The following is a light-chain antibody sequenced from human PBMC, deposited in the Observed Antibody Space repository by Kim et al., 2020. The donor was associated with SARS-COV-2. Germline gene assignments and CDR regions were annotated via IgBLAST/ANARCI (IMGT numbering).Light chain of an antibody. V-gene: IGLV3-21*01. J-gene: IGLJ2*01. CDR1: NIGSKS. CDR2: YDS. Sequence: SYELTQPPSVSVAPGKTARITCGGNNIGSKSVHWYQQKPGQAPVLVIYYDSDRPSGIPERFSGSNSGNTATLTISGTQAMDEADYYCQAWDSSTAVFGGG. CDR3: QAWDSSTAV.